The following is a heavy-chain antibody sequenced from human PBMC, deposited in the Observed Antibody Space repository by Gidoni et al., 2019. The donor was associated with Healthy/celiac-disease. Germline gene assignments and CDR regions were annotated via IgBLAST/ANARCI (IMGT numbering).Heavy chain of an antibody. V-gene: IGHV3-33*01. CDR2: IWYDGSNK. CDR1: GFTFSSYG. Sequence: QVQLVESGGGVVQPGRSLRLSCAASGFTFSSYGMHWVRQAPGKGLEWVAVIWYDGSNKYYADSVKGRFTISRDNSKNTLYLQMNSLRAEDTAVYYCARGSHNGDKGGLYYYGMDVWGQGTTVTVSS. D-gene: IGHD4-17*01. J-gene: IGHJ6*02. CDR3: ARGSHNGDKGGLYYYGMDV.